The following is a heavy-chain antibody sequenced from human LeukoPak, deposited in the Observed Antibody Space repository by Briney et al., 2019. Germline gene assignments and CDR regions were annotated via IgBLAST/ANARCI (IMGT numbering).Heavy chain of an antibody. CDR3: ARVRSYYDSSAYDY. Sequence: ASVRVSCKASGYTFTSYGISWVRQAPGQGLEWMGWISAYNGNANYAQKLQGRVTMTTDTSTSTAYMELRSLRSDDTAVYYCARVRSYYDSSAYDYWGQGTLVTVSS. J-gene: IGHJ4*02. D-gene: IGHD3-22*01. CDR2: ISAYNGNA. V-gene: IGHV1-18*01. CDR1: GYTFTSYG.